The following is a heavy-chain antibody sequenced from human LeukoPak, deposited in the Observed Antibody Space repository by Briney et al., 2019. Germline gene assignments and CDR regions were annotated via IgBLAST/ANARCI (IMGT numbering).Heavy chain of an antibody. J-gene: IGHJ3*02. Sequence: KSSETLSLTCTVSGGSISSYYWSWIRQPPGKGLEWIGYIYYSGSTNYNPSLKSRVTISVDTSKNQFSLKLSSVTAADTAVYYCARHLYYYDSSGYYRGAFDIWGQGTMVTVSS. CDR1: GGSISSYY. D-gene: IGHD3-22*01. CDR3: ARHLYYYDSSGYYRGAFDI. CDR2: IYYSGST. V-gene: IGHV4-59*08.